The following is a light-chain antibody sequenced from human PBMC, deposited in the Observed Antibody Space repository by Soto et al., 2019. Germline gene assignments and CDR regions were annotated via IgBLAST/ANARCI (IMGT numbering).Light chain of an antibody. Sequence: QSALTQPASMSGSPGQSITISCTGTNSDVGAYNYVSWYQQRPGTAPKLIIYEVSNRPSGVSNRISGSKSGNTASLSISGLQAEDEADYYCSSTTSTTTPWVFGGGTKLTVL. V-gene: IGLV2-14*03. CDR2: EVS. J-gene: IGLJ3*02. CDR1: NSDVGAYNY. CDR3: SSTTSTTTPWV.